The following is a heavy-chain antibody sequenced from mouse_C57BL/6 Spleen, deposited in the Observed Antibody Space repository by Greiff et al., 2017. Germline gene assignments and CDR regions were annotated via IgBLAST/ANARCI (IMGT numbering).Heavy chain of an antibody. V-gene: IGHV1-42*01. CDR2: ITPSTGGT. CDR1: GYSFTGYY. Sequence: VQLQQSGPELVKPGASVKISCQASGYSFTGYYMNWVKQSPEKSLEWIGEITPSTGGTTYNQKFKAKATLTVDKSSSTAYMQLKSLTSEDSAVYYCAGSYDYAVAYWGQGTLVTVSA. J-gene: IGHJ3*01. D-gene: IGHD2-4*01. CDR3: AGSYDYAVAY.